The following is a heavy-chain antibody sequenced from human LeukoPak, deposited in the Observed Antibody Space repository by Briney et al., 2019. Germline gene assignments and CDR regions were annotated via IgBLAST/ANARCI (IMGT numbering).Heavy chain of an antibody. Sequence: PSETLSLTCTVSGGSISSSSYYWGWIRQPPGKGLEWIGSIHYSGSTNYNPSLKSRVTISVDTSKNQFSLKLSSMTAADTAVYYCARRLGRKFGERFYYYHYMDVWGKGTTVTISS. D-gene: IGHD3-10*01. J-gene: IGHJ6*03. CDR2: IHYSGST. V-gene: IGHV4-39*07. CDR1: GGSISSSSYY. CDR3: ARRLGRKFGERFYYYHYMDV.